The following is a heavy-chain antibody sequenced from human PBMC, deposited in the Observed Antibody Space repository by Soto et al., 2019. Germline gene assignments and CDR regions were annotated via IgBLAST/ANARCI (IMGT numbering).Heavy chain of an antibody. CDR1: GFTFSSYG. Sequence: QVQLVESGGGVVQPGRSLRPSCAASGFTFSSYGMHWVRQAPGKGLEWVAVISYDGSNKYYADSVKGRFTISRDNSKNTLYLQMNSLRAEDTAVYYCAKDPGGQAVALDYWGQGTLVTVSS. CDR3: AKDPGGQAVALDY. CDR2: ISYDGSNK. D-gene: IGHD6-19*01. J-gene: IGHJ4*02. V-gene: IGHV3-30*18.